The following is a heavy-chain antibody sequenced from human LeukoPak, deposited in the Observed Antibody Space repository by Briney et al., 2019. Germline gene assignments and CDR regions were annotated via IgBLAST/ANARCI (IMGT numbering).Heavy chain of an antibody. Sequence: GGSLRLSCAASGFTFSSYAMSWVRQAPGKGLEWVSGIIGSGGSTHYADSVKDRFTISRDNSKNTLYLQMNSPRAEDTAVYYCAKETVVVVAATPDAFDIWGQGTMVTVSS. CDR1: GFTFSSYA. D-gene: IGHD2-15*01. V-gene: IGHV3-23*01. CDR3: AKETVVVVAATPDAFDI. CDR2: IIGSGGST. J-gene: IGHJ3*02.